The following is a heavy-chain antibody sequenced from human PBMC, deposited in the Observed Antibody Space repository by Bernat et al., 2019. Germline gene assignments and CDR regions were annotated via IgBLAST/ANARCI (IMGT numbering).Heavy chain of an antibody. CDR3: ARDFLRVSGQY. V-gene: IGHV3-53*02. D-gene: IGHD2-21*01. CDR2: IYSGGSI. J-gene: IGHJ1*01. Sequence: EVQLVETGGGLIQPGGSLRLSCAASGFTVSSNYMSWVRQAPGKGLEWVSVIYSGGSIYYADSVKGRFTISRDNSKNTLYLQMNSLRAEDTAVYYCARDFLRVSGQYWGQGTLVTVSS. CDR1: GFTVSSNY.